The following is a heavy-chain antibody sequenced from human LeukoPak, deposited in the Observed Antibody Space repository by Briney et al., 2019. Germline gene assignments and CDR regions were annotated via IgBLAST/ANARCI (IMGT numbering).Heavy chain of an antibody. Sequence: GRSLRLSCAASGFNFNNYATHWVRQAPGKGLEWVSGISWNSGSIGYADSVKGRFTISRDNAKKSLYLQMNSLRLEDTAMYYCAKDLVAVVGFDYWGQGTLVTVSS. D-gene: IGHD2-15*01. CDR3: AKDLVAVVGFDY. J-gene: IGHJ4*02. CDR1: GFNFNNYA. CDR2: ISWNSGSI. V-gene: IGHV3-9*01.